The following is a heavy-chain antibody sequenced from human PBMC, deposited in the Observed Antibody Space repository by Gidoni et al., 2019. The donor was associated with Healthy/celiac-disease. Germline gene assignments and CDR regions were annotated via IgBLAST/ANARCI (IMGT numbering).Heavy chain of an antibody. CDR1: GGTFSSYA. V-gene: IGHV1-69*01. Sequence: QVQLVQSGAEVKKPGSPVKVSCKASGGTFSSYAISWVQQAPGQGLECMGGIIPILGTATYGKKFQGRVTITADESTSTAYMELSSLRSEDTAVYYCARALGYCSGGSCYPYNWFDPWGQGTLVTVSS. CDR2: IIPILGTA. J-gene: IGHJ5*02. D-gene: IGHD2-15*01. CDR3: ARALGYCSGGSCYPYNWFDP.